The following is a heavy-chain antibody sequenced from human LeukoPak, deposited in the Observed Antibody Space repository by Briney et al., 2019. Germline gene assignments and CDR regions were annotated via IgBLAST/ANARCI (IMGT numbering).Heavy chain of an antibody. CDR3: AKDSLRTLPKASFDS. D-gene: IGHD1-26*01. V-gene: IGHV3-30*04. Sequence: GGSLRLSCAASGFTFSSYAMHWVRQAPGKGLEWVAVISYDGSNKYYADSVKGRFTISRDNSKNTLYLQMNSLRAEDRAVYYCAKDSLRTLPKASFDSWGQGTLVTVSS. CDR2: ISYDGSNK. CDR1: GFTFSSYA. J-gene: IGHJ4*02.